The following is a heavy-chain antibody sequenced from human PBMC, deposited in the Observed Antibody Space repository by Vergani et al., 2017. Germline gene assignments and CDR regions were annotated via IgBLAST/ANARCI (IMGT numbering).Heavy chain of an antibody. J-gene: IGHJ4*02. CDR2: ISSSSSYI. V-gene: IGHV3-21*02. CDR1: GFTFSSYS. Sequence: EMQLLESGGGLEQPGGSLRLSCAASGFTFSSYSMNWVRQAPGKGLEWVSSISSSSSYIYYADSVKGRFTISRDNAKKSLYLQMNSLRAEDTAVYYCAREYRGIGYYFDYWGQGTLVTVSS. CDR3: AREYRGIGYYFDY. D-gene: IGHD3-16*01.